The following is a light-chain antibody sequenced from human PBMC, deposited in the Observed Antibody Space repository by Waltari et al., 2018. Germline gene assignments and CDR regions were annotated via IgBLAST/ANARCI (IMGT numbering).Light chain of an antibody. CDR2: EAT. V-gene: IGLV2-14*02. CDR1: SSDVGRYNL. CDR3: CSYTSSSTPRL. J-gene: IGLJ3*02. Sequence: QSALTQPASVSGSPGQSITISCTWASSDVGRYNLVSWYQQHPGKAPKLLIYEATKRPSVVSERFSGSKSGYTASLTISGLQADDEAYYYCCSYTSSSTPRLFGGGTKLTVL.